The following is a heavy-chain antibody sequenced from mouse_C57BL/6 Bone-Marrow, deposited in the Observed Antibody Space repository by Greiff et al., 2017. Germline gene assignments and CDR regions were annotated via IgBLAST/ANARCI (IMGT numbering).Heavy chain of an antibody. J-gene: IGHJ4*01. CDR3: ARRGYGNYMGGAMDY. CDR2: LYPGSGST. V-gene: IGHV1-55*01. D-gene: IGHD2-1*01. CDR1: GYTFTSYW. Sequence: QVQLQQPGAELVKPGASVKMSCKASGYTFTSYWITWVKQRPGQGLEWIGDLYPGSGSTNYNEKFKSKATLTVDTSSSTAYMQLSSLTSEDSAVYYCARRGYGNYMGGAMDYWGQGTSVTVSS.